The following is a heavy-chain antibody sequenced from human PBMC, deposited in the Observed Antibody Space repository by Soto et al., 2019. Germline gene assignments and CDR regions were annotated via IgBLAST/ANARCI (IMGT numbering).Heavy chain of an antibody. J-gene: IGHJ4*02. CDR2: VSWNSGSI. CDR3: AKAYYYGSGIGYYCDY. Sequence: EVQLVESGGGLVQPGRSLRLSCAASGFTFDDYAMHWVRQAPGKGLEWVSGVSWNSGSIGYADSVKGRFTISSDNAKNSVYLQMNSLRAEDTALYYCAKAYYYGSGIGYYCDYWGQGTLVTVSS. CDR1: GFTFDDYA. D-gene: IGHD3-10*01. V-gene: IGHV3-9*01.